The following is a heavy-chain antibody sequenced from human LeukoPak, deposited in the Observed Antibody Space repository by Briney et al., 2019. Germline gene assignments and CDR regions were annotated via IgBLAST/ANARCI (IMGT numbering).Heavy chain of an antibody. CDR2: IYYSGST. D-gene: IGHD1-14*01. V-gene: IGHV4-59*08. Sequence: SETLSLTCTVSGGSISSYYWSWIRQPPGKGLEWIGYIYYSGSTNYNPSLKSRVTISVDTSKNQFSLKLSSVTAADTAVYYCATGGKPVDYWGQGTLVTVSS. CDR3: ATGGKPVDY. CDR1: GGSISSYY. J-gene: IGHJ4*02.